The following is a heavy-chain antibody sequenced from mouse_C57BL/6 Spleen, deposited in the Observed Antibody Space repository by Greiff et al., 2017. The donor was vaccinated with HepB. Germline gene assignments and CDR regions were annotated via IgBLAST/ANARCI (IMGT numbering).Heavy chain of an antibody. CDR2: IWSGGST. CDR1: GFSLTSYG. D-gene: IGHD2-4*01. V-gene: IGHV2-2*01. Sequence: VQLQQSGPGLVQPSQSLSITCTVSGFSLTSYGVHWVRQSPGKGLEWLGVIWSGGSTDYNAAFISRLSISKDNSKSNVFFKMNSLQADDTAIYYCASYYEGYVDVWGTGTTVTVSS. CDR3: ASYYEGYVDV. J-gene: IGHJ1*03.